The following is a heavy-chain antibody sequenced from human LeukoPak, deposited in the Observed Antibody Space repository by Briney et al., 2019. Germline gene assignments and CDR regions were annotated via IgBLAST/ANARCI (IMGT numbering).Heavy chain of an antibody. Sequence: SETLSLTCTVSGGSISSYYWSWIRQPPGKGLDWIGYIYYSGSTNYNPSLKNRVTISVDTSKNQFYLTLSSVTAADTAVYYCARDNGPYYYGMDVWGKGTTVTVSS. CDR3: ARDNGPYYYGMDV. V-gene: IGHV4-59*01. CDR2: IYYSGST. J-gene: IGHJ6*04. CDR1: GGSISSYY.